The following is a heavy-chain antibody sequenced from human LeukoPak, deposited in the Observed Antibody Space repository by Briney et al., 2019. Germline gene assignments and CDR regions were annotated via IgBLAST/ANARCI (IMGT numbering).Heavy chain of an antibody. V-gene: IGHV4-39*01. D-gene: IGHD4-23*01. CDR3: ASLIRLRGSDY. J-gene: IGHJ4*02. Sequence: SETLSLTCTVSGGSISSSSYYWGWIRQPPGKGLEWIGSIYYSGNTYYNPSLKSRVIISVDTSKNQFSLKLSSVTAADTAVYYCASLIRLRGSDYWGQGTLVTVSS. CDR1: GGSISSSSYY. CDR2: IYYSGNT.